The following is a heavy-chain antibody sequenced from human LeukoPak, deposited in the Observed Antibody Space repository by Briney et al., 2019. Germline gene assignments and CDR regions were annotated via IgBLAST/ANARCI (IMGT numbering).Heavy chain of an antibody. CDR1: GYTFTSYY. V-gene: IGHV1-46*01. D-gene: IGHD3-10*01. Sequence: ASVKVSCKVSGYTFTSYYMHWVRQAPGQGLEWMGIINPSGGSTSYAQKFQGRVTMTRDTSTSTVYMELSSLRSEDTAVYYCARAGYYYGSGSYYEGFDYWGQGTLVTVSS. J-gene: IGHJ4*02. CDR2: INPSGGST. CDR3: ARAGYYYGSGSYYEGFDY.